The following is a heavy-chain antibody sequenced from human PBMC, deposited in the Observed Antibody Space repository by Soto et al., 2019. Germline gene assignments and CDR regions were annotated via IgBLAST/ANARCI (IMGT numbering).Heavy chain of an antibody. D-gene: IGHD2-15*01. CDR3: ARDRAAKYCSGGSCYFLPYYYYYGMDV. CDR1: GFTFSNYA. V-gene: IGHV3-30-3*01. CDR2: ISYDGSNK. J-gene: IGHJ6*02. Sequence: PGGSLRLSCAASGFTFSNYAMHWVRQAPGKGLEWVAVISYDGSNKYYADPVKGRFTISRDNSKNTLYLQMNSLRAEDTAVYYCARDRAAKYCSGGSCYFLPYYYYYGMDVWGQGTTVTVSS.